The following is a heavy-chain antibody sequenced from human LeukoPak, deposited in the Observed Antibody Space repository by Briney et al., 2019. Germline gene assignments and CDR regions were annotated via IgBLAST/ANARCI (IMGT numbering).Heavy chain of an antibody. V-gene: IGHV1-8*01. Sequence: ASVKVSCKASGYTFTSYDINWVRQATGQGLEWMGWMNPNSGNTGYAQKFQGRVTMTRNTSISTAYMELSSLRSEDTAVYYCATVLGPRGYFDYWGQGTLVTVSS. CDR3: ATVLGPRGYFDY. CDR2: MNPNSGNT. CDR1: GYTFTSYD. D-gene: IGHD1-26*01. J-gene: IGHJ4*02.